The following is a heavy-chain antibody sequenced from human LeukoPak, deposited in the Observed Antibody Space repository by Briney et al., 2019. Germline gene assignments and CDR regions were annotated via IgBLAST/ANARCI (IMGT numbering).Heavy chain of an antibody. D-gene: IGHD3-22*01. J-gene: IGHJ3*02. CDR3: ANVVVVKIHDAFDI. V-gene: IGHV3-23*01. Sequence: GGSLRLSCAASGFTVSSNYMSWVRQAPGKGLEWVSAISGSGGSTYYADSVKGRFTISRDNSKNTLYLQMNSLRAEDTAVYYCANVVVVKIHDAFDIWGQGTMVTVSS. CDR2: ISGSGGST. CDR1: GFTVSSNY.